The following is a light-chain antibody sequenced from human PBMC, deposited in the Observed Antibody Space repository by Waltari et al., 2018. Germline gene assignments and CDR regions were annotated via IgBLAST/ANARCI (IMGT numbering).Light chain of an antibody. CDR1: QTVSAW. CDR2: KAS. CDR3: QHYNNYSGT. J-gene: IGKJ1*01. V-gene: IGKV1-5*03. Sequence: DIQMTQSPSTLSASVGDTVTIHCRASQTVSAWLAWYQQKPGNAPKLLIYKASNLKSGVPSRFSGSGSGTEFTLTINSLQPDDFATYYCQHYNNYSGTFGQGTRVELK.